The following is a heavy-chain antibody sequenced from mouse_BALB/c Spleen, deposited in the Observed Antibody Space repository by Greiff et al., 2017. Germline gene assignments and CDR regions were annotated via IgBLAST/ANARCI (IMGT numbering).Heavy chain of an antibody. Sequence: EVMLVESGGGLVQPGGSRKLSCAASGFTFSSFGMHWVRQAPEKGLEWVAYISSGSSTIYYADTVKGRFTISRDNPKNTLFLQMTSLRSEDTAMYYCARNAYYRYEGGYFDDWGQGTTLTVSS. CDR3: ARNAYYRYEGGYFDD. CDR1: GFTFSSFG. D-gene: IGHD2-14*01. V-gene: IGHV5-17*02. CDR2: ISSGSSTI. J-gene: IGHJ2*01.